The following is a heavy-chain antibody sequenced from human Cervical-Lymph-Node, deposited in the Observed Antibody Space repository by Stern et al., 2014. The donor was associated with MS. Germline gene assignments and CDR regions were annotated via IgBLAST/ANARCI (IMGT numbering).Heavy chain of an antibody. J-gene: IGHJ5*02. CDR3: ATTRWDLFTWNWFDP. CDR2: IHDSGST. D-gene: IGHD1-26*01. V-gene: IGHV4-61*02. Sequence: QVQLVESGPGLVKPSKTLSLTCTVSGGSISSSGYYWSWIRQPADKGLEWIGRIHDSGSTYYNPSLKSRVTISRDTAKTQFSLKLPSVTAADTAVYYCATTRWDLFTWNWFDPWGQGTLVTVSS. CDR1: GGSISSSGYY.